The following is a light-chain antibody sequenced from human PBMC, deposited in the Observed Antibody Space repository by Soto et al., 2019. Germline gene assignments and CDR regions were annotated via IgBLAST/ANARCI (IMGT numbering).Light chain of an antibody. V-gene: IGLV2-14*01. CDR3: SSYTNSSTLVI. CDR2: EVS. Sequence: QSVLTQPASVSGSPGQSITISCTGTSSDVGGYNYVSWYQQHPGKAPKLIIYEVSNRPSGVSNRFSGSKSDNTASLTISGLQAEDEADYYCSSYTNSSTLVIFGGGTKLTVL. J-gene: IGLJ2*01. CDR1: SSDVGGYNY.